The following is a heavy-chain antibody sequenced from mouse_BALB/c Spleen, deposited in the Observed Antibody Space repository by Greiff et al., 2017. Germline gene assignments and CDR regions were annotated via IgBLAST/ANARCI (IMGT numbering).Heavy chain of an antibody. V-gene: IGHV2-6-2*01. Sequence: VKLVESGPDLVAPSQSLSITCTVSGFSLTSYGVHWVRQLPGKGLEWLVVIWSDGSTTYNSALKSRLSISKDNSKSQVFLKMNSLQTDDTAMYYCARHEDDYDWFAYWGQGTLVTVSA. CDR3: ARHEDDYDWFAY. J-gene: IGHJ3*01. D-gene: IGHD2-4*01. CDR1: GFSLTSYG. CDR2: IWSDGST.